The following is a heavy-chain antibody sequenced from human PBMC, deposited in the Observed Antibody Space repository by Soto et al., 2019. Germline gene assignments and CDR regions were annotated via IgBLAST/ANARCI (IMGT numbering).Heavy chain of an antibody. V-gene: IGHV1-69*13. J-gene: IGHJ4*02. D-gene: IGHD1-26*01. CDR2: IIPIFGTA. Sequence: SVKVSCKASGGTFSSYAISWVRQAPGQGLEWMGGIIPIFGTANYAQKFQGRVTITADESTSTAYMELSSLRSEDTAVYYCARSRGSYRRDVQIHYWGQGTIVTVSS. CDR1: GGTFSSYA. CDR3: ARSRGSYRRDVQIHY.